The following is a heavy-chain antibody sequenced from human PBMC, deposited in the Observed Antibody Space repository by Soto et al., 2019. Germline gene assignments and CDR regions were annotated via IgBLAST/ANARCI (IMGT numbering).Heavy chain of an antibody. D-gene: IGHD6-19*01. CDR3: ARFIPVVGINWFDP. CDR1: GDSISSSSYY. V-gene: IGHV4-39*01. J-gene: IGHJ5*02. CDR2: IYYSGDT. Sequence: PSETLSLTCTVSGDSISSSSYYWGWIRQPPGKGLEWIGSIYYSGDTYYNPSLKSRVTISVDTSKNQFSLKVRSVTAADTAVYYCARFIPVVGINWFDPWGQGTLVTVSS.